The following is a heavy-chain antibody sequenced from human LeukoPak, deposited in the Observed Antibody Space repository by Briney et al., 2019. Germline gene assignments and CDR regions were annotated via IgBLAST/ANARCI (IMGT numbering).Heavy chain of an antibody. D-gene: IGHD3-22*01. Sequence: GGSLRLSCAASGFTFSGYEMNWVRRAPGKGLEWVSYISSSGCAIYYADSVKGRFTISKDNFKSTLYLQMNSLRAEDTAVYYCARWYYYESRGYLDYWGQGTLVTVSS. V-gene: IGHV3-48*03. CDR1: GFTFSGYE. CDR2: ISSSGCAI. J-gene: IGHJ4*02. CDR3: ARWYYYESRGYLDY.